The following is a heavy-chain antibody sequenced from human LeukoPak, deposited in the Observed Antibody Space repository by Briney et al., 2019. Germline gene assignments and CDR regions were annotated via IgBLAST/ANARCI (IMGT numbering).Heavy chain of an antibody. V-gene: IGHV4-4*07. D-gene: IGHD2-15*01. CDR1: GGSISSYY. J-gene: IGHJ4*02. CDR2: IYTSGST. CDR3: AREPSCSGGSCYAD. Sequence: SETLSLTCTVPGGSISSYYWSWIRQPAGKGLEWIGRIYTSGSTNYNPSLKSRVTMSVDTSKNQFSLKLSSVTAADTAVYYCAREPSCSGGSCYADWGQGTLVTVSS.